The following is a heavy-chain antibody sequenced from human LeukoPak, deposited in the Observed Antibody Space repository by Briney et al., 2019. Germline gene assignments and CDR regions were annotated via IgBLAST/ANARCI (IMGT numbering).Heavy chain of an antibody. Sequence: SETLSLTCTVSGGSISSYYWSWIRQPPGKGLEWIGYIYYSGSINYNPSLKSRVTISVDTSKNQFSLKLSSVTAADTAVYYCARVYIRNWEPNWFDPWGQGTLVTVSS. V-gene: IGHV4-59*01. CDR2: IYYSGSI. CDR3: ARVYIRNWEPNWFDP. D-gene: IGHD7-27*01. J-gene: IGHJ5*02. CDR1: GGSISSYY.